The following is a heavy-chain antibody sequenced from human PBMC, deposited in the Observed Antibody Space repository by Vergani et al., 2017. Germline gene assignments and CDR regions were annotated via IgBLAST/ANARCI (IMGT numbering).Heavy chain of an antibody. J-gene: IGHJ5*02. D-gene: IGHD2-15*01. CDR1: GFTFSSYA. V-gene: IGHV3-30-3*01. CDR2: ISYDGSNK. Sequence: QVQLVESGGGVVQPGRSLRLSCAASGFTFSSYAMHWVRQAPGKGLEWVAVISYDGSNKSYADSVKGRFTISRDNSKNTLYLQLNRLRAEDTAVYYCARGRFREVVVVAATPLDSGNNWFDPWGQGTLVTVSS. CDR3: ARGRFREVVVVAATPLDSGNNWFDP.